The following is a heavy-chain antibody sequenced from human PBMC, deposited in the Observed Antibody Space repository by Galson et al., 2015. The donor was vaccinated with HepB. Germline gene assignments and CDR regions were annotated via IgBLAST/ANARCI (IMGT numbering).Heavy chain of an antibody. CDR2: SNTYDGDT. CDR1: GCPFTSHG. D-gene: IGHD2-2*01. CDR3: ARVGWGNIGRLPAAPLTYGMDV. J-gene: IGHJ6*02. V-gene: IGHV1-18*04. Sequence: SVKVSCKASGCPFTSHGITWVRQAPGQGLEWVGWSNTYDGDTNYAQNVQGRVTMTTDTSTTTAYMELRSLRSDDTAVYYCARVGWGNIGRLPAAPLTYGMDVWGQGTTVTVSS.